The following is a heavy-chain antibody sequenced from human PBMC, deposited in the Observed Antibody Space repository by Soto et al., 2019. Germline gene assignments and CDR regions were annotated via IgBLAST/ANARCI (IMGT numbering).Heavy chain of an antibody. J-gene: IGHJ6*04. Sequence: QVQLVQSGAEVKKPGSSVKVSCKASGGTFSSYAISWVRQAPGQGLAWMGGIIPIFGTANYAQKFQGRVTITADESTSTGYMGLSSLRSEATAVYYAARVKSRRITGTQRVYYCMDVWGKVNTVTVSS. V-gene: IGHV1-69*01. D-gene: IGHD1-7*01. CDR2: IIPIFGTA. CDR3: ARVKSRRITGTQRVYYCMDV. CDR1: GGTFSSYA.